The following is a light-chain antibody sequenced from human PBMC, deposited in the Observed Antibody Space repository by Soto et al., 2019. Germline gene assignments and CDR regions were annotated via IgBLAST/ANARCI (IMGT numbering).Light chain of an antibody. CDR1: QSVSSSY. Sequence: EIVLTQSPGTLSLSPGERATLSCRASQSVSSSYLAWYQQKPGQAPRLLIYGASSRATGIPDRFSGSGSGTEFTLNISRMEPEDFAVYYCQQYGSSHTVTFGGGTKVEIK. CDR3: QQYGSSHTVT. V-gene: IGKV3-20*01. J-gene: IGKJ4*01. CDR2: GAS.